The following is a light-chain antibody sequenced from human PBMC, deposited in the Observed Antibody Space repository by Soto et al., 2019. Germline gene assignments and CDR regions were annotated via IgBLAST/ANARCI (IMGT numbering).Light chain of an antibody. Sequence: DIVMTQSPDSLAVSLGERATINCKSNRTVLYNSNKKNYLGWYQQRPGQPPKLRIYWASTRESGGPDRFSGSGSGTEYTVTNSSAEADDVAVYYCLQCTELPRTFGKGTKVAIK. CDR1: RTVLYNSNKKNY. J-gene: IGKJ1*01. CDR2: WAS. CDR3: LQCTELPRT. V-gene: IGKV4-1*01.